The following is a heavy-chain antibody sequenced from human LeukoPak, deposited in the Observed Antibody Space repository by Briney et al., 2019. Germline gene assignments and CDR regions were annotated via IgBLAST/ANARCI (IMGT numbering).Heavy chain of an antibody. CDR2: IYYSGST. D-gene: IGHD3-3*01. CDR3: ARTTRYDFWSGPNAEYFQH. V-gene: IGHV4-30-4*08. Sequence: SETLSLTCTVSGGSISSGDYYWGWIRRPPGKGLEWIGYIYYSGSTYYNPSLKSRVTISVDTSKNQFSLKLSSVTAADTAVYYCARTTRYDFWSGPNAEYFQHWGQGTLVTVSS. CDR1: GGSISSGDYY. J-gene: IGHJ1*01.